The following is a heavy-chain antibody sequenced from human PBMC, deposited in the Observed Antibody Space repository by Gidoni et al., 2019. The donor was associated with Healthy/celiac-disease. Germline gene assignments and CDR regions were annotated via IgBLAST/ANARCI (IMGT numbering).Heavy chain of an antibody. CDR2: IYYSGST. CDR1: GGSISSGGYY. V-gene: IGHV4-31*03. J-gene: IGHJ6*02. D-gene: IGHD5-12*01. Sequence: QVQLQESGPGLVKPSQTLSLTCTVSGGSISSGGYYWSWIRHHPGKGLEWIGYIYYSGSTYYNPSLKSRVTISVDTSKNQFSLKLSSVTAADTAVYYCARSSGATWGMDVWGQGTTVTVSS. CDR3: ARSSGATWGMDV.